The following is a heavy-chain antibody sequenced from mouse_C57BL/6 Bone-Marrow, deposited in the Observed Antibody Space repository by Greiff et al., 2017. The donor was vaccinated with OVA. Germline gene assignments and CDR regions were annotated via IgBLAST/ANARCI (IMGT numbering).Heavy chain of an antibody. CDR2: IYPRSGNT. V-gene: IGHV1-81*01. CDR1: GYTFTSYG. J-gene: IGHJ2*01. CDR3: ARRVMITTIFDD. Sequence: VQLQQSGAELARPGASVKLSCKASGYTFTSYGISWVKQRPGQGLEWIGEIYPRSGNTYYNEKFKGKATLTADKSSSTAYMELRSLTSEDSAVYFRARRVMITTIFDDWGQGTTLTVSS. D-gene: IGHD2-4*01.